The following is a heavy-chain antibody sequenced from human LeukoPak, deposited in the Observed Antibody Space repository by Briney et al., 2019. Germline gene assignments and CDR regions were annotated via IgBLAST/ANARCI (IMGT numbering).Heavy chain of an antibody. V-gene: IGHV1-46*01. J-gene: IGHJ6*04. CDR3: ARDGVRGVIAEAHYYGMDV. Sequence: ASVKVSCKASGYTFTSYYMHWVRQAPGQGLEWMGIINPSGGSTSYAQKFQGRVTMTRDTSTSTVYMELSSLRSEDTAVYYCARDGVRGVIAEAHYYGMDVWGKGTTVTVSS. D-gene: IGHD3-10*01. CDR2: INPSGGST. CDR1: GYTFTSYY.